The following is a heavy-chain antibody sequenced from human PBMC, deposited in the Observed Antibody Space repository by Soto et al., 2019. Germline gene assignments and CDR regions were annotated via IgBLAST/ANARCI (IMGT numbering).Heavy chain of an antibody. CDR1: GDIFTYHL. D-gene: IGHD3-22*01. Sequence: XSVKVSCKTSGDIFTYHLIHLVRQSPGQGLQWVGWVHPDSGGTNVSQAFQDRVTMTADTSITTAYMDLDRLRPDDTAIFYCARGAQGFFPVSGIYFYFDHWGQGTPVTVSS. CDR3: ARGAQGFFPVSGIYFYFDH. J-gene: IGHJ4*02. V-gene: IGHV1-2*02. CDR2: VHPDSGGT.